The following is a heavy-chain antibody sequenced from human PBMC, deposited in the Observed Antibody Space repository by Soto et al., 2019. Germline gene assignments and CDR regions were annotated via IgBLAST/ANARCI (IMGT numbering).Heavy chain of an antibody. CDR2: IYTRGST. CDR3: ARARGGYDIPTGSYKYSYYGMVA. D-gene: IGHD3-9*01. CDR1: AGSISIYY. J-gene: IGHJ6*01. V-gene: IGHV4-4*07. Sequence: SETLSLTCTVSAGSISIYYWSWIRQPAGKVLEWIGRIYTRGSTNYNPSLKSRVTMSVDTSKNQFSLKLSSVTAADTAVYYCARARGGYDIPTGSYKYSYYGMVAWGQGTMVNVST.